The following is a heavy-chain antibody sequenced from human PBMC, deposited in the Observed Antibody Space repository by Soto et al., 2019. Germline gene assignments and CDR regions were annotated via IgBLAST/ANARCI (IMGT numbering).Heavy chain of an antibody. CDR3: ARVSGTGYSYDFDY. Sequence: LRLSCAASGFTFSDYYMSWIRQAPGKGLEWVSYISSSGSTIYYADSVKGRFTISRDNAKNSLYLQMNSLRAEDTAVYYCARVSGTGYSYDFDYWGQGTLVTVSS. J-gene: IGHJ4*02. V-gene: IGHV3-11*01. D-gene: IGHD5-18*01. CDR1: GFTFSDYY. CDR2: ISSSGSTI.